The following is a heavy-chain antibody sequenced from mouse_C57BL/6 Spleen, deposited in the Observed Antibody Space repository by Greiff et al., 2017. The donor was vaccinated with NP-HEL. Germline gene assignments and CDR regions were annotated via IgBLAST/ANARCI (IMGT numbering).Heavy chain of an antibody. V-gene: IGHV5-17*01. CDR2: ISSGSSTI. J-gene: IGHJ1*03. CDR1: GFTFSDYG. D-gene: IGHD1-1*01. CDR3: ARRDYYGSSYWYFDV. Sequence: EVKLVESGGGLVKPGGSLKLSCAASGFTFSDYGMHWVRQAPEKGLEWVASISSGSSTIYYADTVKGRFTISRDNAKNTLFLQMTSLRSEDTAMYYCARRDYYGSSYWYFDVWGTGTTVTVSS.